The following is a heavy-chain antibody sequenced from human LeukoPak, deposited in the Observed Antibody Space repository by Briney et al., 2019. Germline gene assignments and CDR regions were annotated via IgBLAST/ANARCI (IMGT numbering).Heavy chain of an antibody. Sequence: GGSLRLSCAASGFTFSNYWMHWVRQAPGKGLVWVSRINMYGSITSYADSVKGRFIISRDNAKSTLYLQMNSLRAESTAVYYCAREYGYNTAHFDYWGQGTLVTVSS. J-gene: IGHJ4*02. CDR3: AREYGYNTAHFDY. CDR1: GFTFSNYW. D-gene: IGHD5-24*01. V-gene: IGHV3-74*01. CDR2: INMYGSIT.